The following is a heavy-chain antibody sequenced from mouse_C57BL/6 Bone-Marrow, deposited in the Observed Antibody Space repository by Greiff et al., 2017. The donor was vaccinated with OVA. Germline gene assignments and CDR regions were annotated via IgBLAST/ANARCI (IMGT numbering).Heavy chain of an antibody. CDR3: TGPSYYGSSPLAY. CDR1: GFTFSNYW. J-gene: IGHJ3*01. Sequence: DVKLQEPGGGLVQPGGSMKLSCVASGFTFSNYWMNWVRQSPEKGLEWVAQIRLKSDNYATHYAESVKGRFTISRDDSKSSVYLQMNNLRAEDTGIYYCTGPSYYGSSPLAYWGQGTLVTVSA. V-gene: IGHV6-3*01. CDR2: IRLKSDNYAT. D-gene: IGHD1-1*01.